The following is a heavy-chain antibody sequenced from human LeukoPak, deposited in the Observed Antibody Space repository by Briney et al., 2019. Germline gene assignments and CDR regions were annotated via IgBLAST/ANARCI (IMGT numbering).Heavy chain of an antibody. CDR3: ARDRSTLLRFLEWSGTPFDY. Sequence: GGSLRLSCAASGFTFSSYSMNWVRQAPGKGLEWVSSISSSSSYIYYADSVKARFTISRDNAKNSLYLQMNSLRAEDTAVYYCARDRSTLLRFLEWSGTPFDYWGQGTLVTVSS. J-gene: IGHJ4*02. CDR1: GFTFSSYS. V-gene: IGHV3-21*01. D-gene: IGHD3-3*01. CDR2: ISSSSSYI.